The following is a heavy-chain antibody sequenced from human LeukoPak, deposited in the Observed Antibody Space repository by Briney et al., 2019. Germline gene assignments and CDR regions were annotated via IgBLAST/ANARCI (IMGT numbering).Heavy chain of an antibody. J-gene: IGHJ4*02. CDR1: GFTFSDYW. V-gene: IGHV3-7*01. CDR3: ASLDIGDFDY. CDR2: IKHHGGEK. Sequence: GGSLRLSCAASGFTFSDYWMTWVRQAPGKGLEWVANIKHHGGEKNYADSVKGRFTISRDNAKNSLYLQMNSLRAEDTAVYYCASLDIGDFDYWGQGTLVTVSS. D-gene: IGHD2-21*01.